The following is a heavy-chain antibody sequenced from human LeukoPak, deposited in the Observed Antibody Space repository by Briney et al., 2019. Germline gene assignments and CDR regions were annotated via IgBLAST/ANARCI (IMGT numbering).Heavy chain of an antibody. J-gene: IGHJ4*02. Sequence: ASVKVSCKASGYTFTSYDINWVRQATGQGLEWMGWMNPNSGNTGYAQKFQGRVTMTRNTSISTAYMELSSLRSEDTAVYYCARVGYYYDSSGYCYFDYWGQGTLVTVSS. CDR2: MNPNSGNT. V-gene: IGHV1-8*01. D-gene: IGHD3-22*01. CDR3: ARVGYYYDSSGYCYFDY. CDR1: GYTFTSYD.